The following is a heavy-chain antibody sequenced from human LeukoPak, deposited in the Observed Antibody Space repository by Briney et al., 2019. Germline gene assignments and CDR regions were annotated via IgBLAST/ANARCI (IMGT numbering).Heavy chain of an antibody. Sequence: GASVKVSCKASGYTFTSYGISWVRQAPGQGLEWMGWISAYNGNTNYAQKLQGRVTMTTDTSTSTAYMELRSLRSDDTAAYYCARDWRELLPYYYYYGMDVWGQGTTVTVSS. D-gene: IGHD1-26*01. CDR1: GYTFTSYG. J-gene: IGHJ6*02. V-gene: IGHV1-18*01. CDR3: ARDWRELLPYYYYYGMDV. CDR2: ISAYNGNT.